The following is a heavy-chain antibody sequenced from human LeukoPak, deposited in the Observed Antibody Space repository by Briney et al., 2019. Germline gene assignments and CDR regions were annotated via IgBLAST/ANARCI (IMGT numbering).Heavy chain of an antibody. V-gene: IGHV3-48*03. Sequence: AGGSLRLSCAASGFTFSSYEMNWVRQAPGKGLEWVSYISSSGSTIYYADSVKGRFTISRDNAKNSLYLQMNSLRAEDTAVYYCAREGDYYGSGLYFDYWGQGTLVTVSS. J-gene: IGHJ4*02. D-gene: IGHD3-10*01. CDR3: AREGDYYGSGLYFDY. CDR2: ISSSGSTI. CDR1: GFTFSSYE.